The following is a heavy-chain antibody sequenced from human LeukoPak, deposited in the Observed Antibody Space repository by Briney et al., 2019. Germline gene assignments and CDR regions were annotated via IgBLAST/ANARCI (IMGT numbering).Heavy chain of an antibody. CDR2: INPSSGGT. D-gene: IGHD4-17*01. Sequence: ASVKVSCKASGYTFTAYYMHWVRQAPGQGLEWMGWINPSSGGTNYAQKFQGRVIMTRDTSISTAYMELSRLTSDDTAVYYCASNNLNYGDYGWFDPWGQGTLVTVSS. V-gene: IGHV1-2*02. CDR3: ASNNLNYGDYGWFDP. CDR1: GYTFTAYY. J-gene: IGHJ5*02.